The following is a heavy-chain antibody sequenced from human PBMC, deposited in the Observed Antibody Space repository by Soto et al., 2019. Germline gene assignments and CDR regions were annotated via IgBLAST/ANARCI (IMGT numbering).Heavy chain of an antibody. J-gene: IGHJ5*02. CDR2: INSDGSST. Sequence: GGSLRLSCAASGFTFSSYWMHWVRQAPGKGLVWVSRINSDGSSTSYADSVKGRFTISRDNAKNTLYLQMNSLRAEDTAVYYCARGARILTGYHGNNWFDPWGQGTLVTVS. CDR1: GFTFSSYW. CDR3: ARGARILTGYHGNNWFDP. V-gene: IGHV3-74*01. D-gene: IGHD3-9*01.